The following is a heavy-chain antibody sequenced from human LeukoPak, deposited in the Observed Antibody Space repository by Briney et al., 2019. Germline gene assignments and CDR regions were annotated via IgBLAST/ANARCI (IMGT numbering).Heavy chain of an antibody. V-gene: IGHV4-59*01. Sequence: SETLSLTCTVSGGSISSYYWSWIRQPPGKGLEWTGYIYYNGRTNYSSSLKSRVTISVDTSKNQFSLKLNSVTAADTAVYYCARGPNRYYFDYWGQGTLVTVSS. CDR3: ARGPNRYYFDY. CDR1: GGSISSYY. J-gene: IGHJ4*02. CDR2: IYYNGRT. D-gene: IGHD2/OR15-2a*01.